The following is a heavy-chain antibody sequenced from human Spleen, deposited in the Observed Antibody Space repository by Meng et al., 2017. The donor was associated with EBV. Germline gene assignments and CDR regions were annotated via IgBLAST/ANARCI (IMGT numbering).Heavy chain of an antibody. D-gene: IGHD1-26*01. J-gene: IGHJ4*02. V-gene: IGHV4-39*07. CDR2: IYYSGNT. Sequence: QLQLRESGPGQVKPSEXLSLTCTVSGDSISSFYYWGWIRQPPGKGLEWIGSIYYSGNTHYTPSLKSRVTISVDTSKNQFSLKLSSVTAADTAIYYCARWAIVTYYFDSWGQGTLVTVSS. CDR1: GDSISSFYY. CDR3: ARWAIVTYYFDS.